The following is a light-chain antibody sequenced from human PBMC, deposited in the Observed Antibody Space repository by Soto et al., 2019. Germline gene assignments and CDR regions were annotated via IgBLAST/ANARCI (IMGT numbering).Light chain of an antibody. J-gene: IGKJ1*01. CDR3: QQYNNWPRT. Sequence: EIVLTQSPGTLSLSPGETATLSCRASQSVSSSYIAWYQQKPGQAPRLLIYGASTRATAVPARFAASGSGTEFTLTISSLQSEDFAVYYCQQYNNWPRTFGQGTKVDIK. CDR1: QSVSSS. CDR2: GAS. V-gene: IGKV3-15*01.